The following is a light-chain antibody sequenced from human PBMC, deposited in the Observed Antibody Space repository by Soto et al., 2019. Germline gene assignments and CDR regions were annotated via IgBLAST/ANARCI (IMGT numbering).Light chain of an antibody. V-gene: IGKV1-5*03. CDR2: EAS. CDR3: QQYITYPT. CDR1: QNVNIW. J-gene: IGKJ1*01. Sequence: DIQLTQSTSTLSASVGDRVTITCRASQNVNIWLTWYQQRPGKAPKLLIYEASNLESGVSSRFSGRGSGTEFTLTISGLQPDDFATYYCQQYITYPTFGQGTKVDIK.